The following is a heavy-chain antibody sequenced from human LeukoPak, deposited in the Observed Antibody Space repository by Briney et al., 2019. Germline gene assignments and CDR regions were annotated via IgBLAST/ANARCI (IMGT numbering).Heavy chain of an antibody. J-gene: IGHJ6*02. CDR2: IKQDGSEE. Sequence: GGSLRLSCPASGFTFSSYWMGWVRQAPGKGLEWVANIKQDGSEEYYVDSVKGRFTISRDNAKNSLYLQMNSLRAEDTAVYYCARIGWDYGDYRPYYYYYYGMDVWGQGTTVTVSS. CDR1: GFTFSSYW. CDR3: ARIGWDYGDYRPYYYYYYGMDV. D-gene: IGHD4-17*01. V-gene: IGHV3-7*01.